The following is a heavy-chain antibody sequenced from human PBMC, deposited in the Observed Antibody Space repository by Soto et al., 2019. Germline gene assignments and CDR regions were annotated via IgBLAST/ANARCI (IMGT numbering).Heavy chain of an antibody. V-gene: IGHV4-39*01. CDR1: GGPISSSSYY. J-gene: IGHJ2*01. D-gene: IGHD5-18*01. CDR3: ARSAIATHWFFDL. CDR2: IYYTGYT. Sequence: LSLTCSVSGGPISSSSYYWGWIRQAPGKGLEWLATIYYTGYTYHNPSLKSHVTISVDTSKDQFSLELTSVTAADTALYYCARSAIATHWFFDLWGRGTLVTVSS.